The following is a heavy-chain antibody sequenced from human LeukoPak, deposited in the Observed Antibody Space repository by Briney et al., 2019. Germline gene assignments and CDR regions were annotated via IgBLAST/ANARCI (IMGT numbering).Heavy chain of an antibody. V-gene: IGHV1-18*01. Sequence: GASVKVSCKASGYTFTSYGISWVRQAPGQGLEWVGWISAYNGNKNYAKKLQGRFTMTTDTSTSTAYMELRSLRSDDTAVYYCARVVGGAYYYYYYMDVWGKGTTVTVSS. CDR1: GYTFTSYG. D-gene: IGHD3-16*01. J-gene: IGHJ6*03. CDR3: ARVVGGAYYYYYYMDV. CDR2: ISAYNGNK.